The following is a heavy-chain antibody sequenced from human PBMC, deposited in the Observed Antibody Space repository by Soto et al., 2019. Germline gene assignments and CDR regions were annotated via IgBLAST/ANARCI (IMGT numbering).Heavy chain of an antibody. V-gene: IGHV4-59*08. Sequence: PSETLSLTCTVSGGSISSYYWSWIRQPPGKGLEWIGYIYYSGSTNYNPSLKSRVTISVDTSKNQFSLKLGSVTAADTAVYYCARVSRGGYDFWSGYTGFDYWGQGTLVTVSS. CDR3: ARVSRGGYDFWSGYTGFDY. D-gene: IGHD3-3*01. CDR1: GGSISSYY. J-gene: IGHJ4*02. CDR2: IYYSGST.